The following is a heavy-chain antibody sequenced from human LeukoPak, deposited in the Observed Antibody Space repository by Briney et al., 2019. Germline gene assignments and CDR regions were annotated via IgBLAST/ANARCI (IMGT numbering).Heavy chain of an antibody. D-gene: IGHD7-27*01. V-gene: IGHV3-66*01. CDR1: GFTFSSYS. Sequence: GGSLRLSCAASGFTFSSYSMNWVRQAPGKGLEWVSVIYSGGGTYYADSVKGRFTISRDNSKNTLYLQMNSLRAEDTAVYYCAREYWGNLDYWGQGTLVTVSS. CDR2: IYSGGGT. J-gene: IGHJ4*02. CDR3: AREYWGNLDY.